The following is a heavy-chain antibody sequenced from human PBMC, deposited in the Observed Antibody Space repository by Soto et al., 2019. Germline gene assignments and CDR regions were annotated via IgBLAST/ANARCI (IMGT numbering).Heavy chain of an antibody. CDR1: GYPVTAYY. J-gene: IGHJ3*02. V-gene: IGHV1-2*02. CDR3: ARGGGVGVAGSDAFDM. CDR2: INPATGAA. D-gene: IGHD3-3*01. Sequence: QLHLVQSGAVVKKPGASVTVSCSASGYPVTAYYMHWVRQAPGRGLEWMGGINPATGAAKYTQTCQGRVTMTRDTSTSTVFMELSGLTSEDTAVFYCARGGGVGVAGSDAFDMWGQGTLVTVSS.